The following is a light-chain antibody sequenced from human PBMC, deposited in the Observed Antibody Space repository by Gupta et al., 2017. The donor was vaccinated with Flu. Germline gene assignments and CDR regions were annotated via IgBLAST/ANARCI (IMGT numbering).Light chain of an antibody. CDR2: KAY. V-gene: IGKV1-5*03. Sequence: HIRGQTPNLPIYKAYYFKSGVPSRFSGSGCGTEFTLTISSLQPYDFATYYCQQYYSYSLTFGGGTKVEN. CDR3: QQYYSYSLT. J-gene: IGKJ4*01.